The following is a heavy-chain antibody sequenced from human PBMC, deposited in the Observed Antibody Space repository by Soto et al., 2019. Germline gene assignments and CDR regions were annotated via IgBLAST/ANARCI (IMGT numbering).Heavy chain of an antibody. D-gene: IGHD3-22*01. Sequence: EVQLVESGGGLVQPGGSLRLSCAASGFTFSSYSMNWVRQAPGKGLEWVSYISSSSSTIYYADSVKGRFTISRDNAKNSLYLQMNSLRDEDTAVYYCARDRNRGYYDRRYYYYGMDVWGQGTTVTVSS. CDR3: ARDRNRGYYDRRYYYYGMDV. CDR1: GFTFSSYS. V-gene: IGHV3-48*02. CDR2: ISSSSSTI. J-gene: IGHJ6*02.